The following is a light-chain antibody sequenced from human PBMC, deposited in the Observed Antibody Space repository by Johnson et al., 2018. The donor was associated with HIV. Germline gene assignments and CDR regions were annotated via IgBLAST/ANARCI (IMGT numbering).Light chain of an antibody. Sequence: QSVLTQPPSVSAAPGQKVTISCSGSSSNIGNNFVSWYQQLPGTAPKLLIYANNKRPSGIADRFSGSKSGTSATLGITGLQTGDEADYYCGTWDNGLRGYVFGSGTKVPVL. J-gene: IGLJ1*01. CDR2: ANN. CDR3: GTWDNGLRGYV. CDR1: SSNIGNNF. V-gene: IGLV1-51*02.